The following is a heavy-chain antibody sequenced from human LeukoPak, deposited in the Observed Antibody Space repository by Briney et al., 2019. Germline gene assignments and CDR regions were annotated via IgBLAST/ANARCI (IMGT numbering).Heavy chain of an antibody. J-gene: IGHJ4*02. CDR3: ARNAIPYSSSCYFDY. CDR2: ISAYNGNT. Sequence: ASVKGSCKASGYTFTSYGISWVRQAPGQGLEWMGWISAYNGNTNYAQKLQGRVTMTTDTSTSTAYMELRSLRSDDTAVYYCARNAIPYSSSCYFDYWGQGTLVTVSS. V-gene: IGHV1-18*01. D-gene: IGHD6-13*01. CDR1: GYTFTSYG.